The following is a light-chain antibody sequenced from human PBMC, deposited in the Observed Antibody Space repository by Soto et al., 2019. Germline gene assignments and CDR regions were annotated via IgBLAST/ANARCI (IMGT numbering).Light chain of an antibody. CDR2: SAS. CDR3: QQYDIWPIT. J-gene: IGKJ5*01. V-gene: IGKV3-15*01. Sequence: EIVMTQSPATLSVSPGERATLSCRASQSVSGNLAWHQQKPGQAPRLLIYSASTRATGIPARFSGSGSGTEFTLTISSLLSEDIAVYYCQQYDIWPITFGQGTRLEIK. CDR1: QSVSGN.